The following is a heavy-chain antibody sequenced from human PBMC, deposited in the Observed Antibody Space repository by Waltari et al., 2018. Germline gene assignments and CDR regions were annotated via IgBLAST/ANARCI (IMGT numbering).Heavy chain of an antibody. Sequence: QLQLQESGPGLVKPSETLSLTCTVSGGSIRSSSYYWGWIRQPPGKGLEWIGSIYYSGSTYYNPSLKSRVTISVDTSKNQFSLKLSSVTAADTAVYYCARTPRRYYYYMDVWGKGTTVTVSS. J-gene: IGHJ6*03. CDR1: GGSIRSSSYY. V-gene: IGHV4-39*01. CDR3: ARTPRRYYYYMDV. CDR2: IYYSGST.